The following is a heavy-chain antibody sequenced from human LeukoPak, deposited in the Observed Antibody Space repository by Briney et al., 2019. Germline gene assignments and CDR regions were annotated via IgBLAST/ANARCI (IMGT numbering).Heavy chain of an antibody. J-gene: IGHJ4*02. CDR1: GGTFSSYA. D-gene: IGHD6-19*01. V-gene: IGHV1-69*04. CDR3: AGSGYSSGWYDY. CDR2: IIPILGIA. Sequence: EASVKVSCKASGGTFSSYAISWVRQAPGQGLEWMGRIIPILGIANYAQKFQGRVTITADKSTSTAYMELSGLRSEDTAVYYCAGSGYSSGWYDYWGQGTLVTVSS.